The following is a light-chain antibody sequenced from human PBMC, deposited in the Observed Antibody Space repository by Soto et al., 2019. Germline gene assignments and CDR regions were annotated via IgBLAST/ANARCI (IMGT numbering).Light chain of an antibody. J-gene: IGLJ2*01. V-gene: IGLV2-14*01. CDR3: SSYTSSSTLVV. Sequence: QSVLTQPASVSGSPGQSXTXXXTGTXXDXGGYNYVSWYQQHPGKAPKLMIYDVSNRPSGVSNRFSGSKSGNTASLTISGLQAEDEADYYCSSYTSSSTLVVFGGGTKLTVL. CDR1: XXDXGGYNY. CDR2: DVS.